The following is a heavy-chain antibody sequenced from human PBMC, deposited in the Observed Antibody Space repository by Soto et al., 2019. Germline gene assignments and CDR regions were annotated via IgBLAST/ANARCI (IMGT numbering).Heavy chain of an antibody. CDR1: GFAFSTFD. V-gene: IGHV3-13*01. CDR2: IGTLSDT. CDR3: ARGRSFSYDSTPPPMFDP. J-gene: IGHJ5*02. D-gene: IGHD3-10*01. Sequence: GGSLRLSCAGSGFAFSTFDIHWVRQAPGKGLEWVSGIGTLSDTFYAASVQGRFTISRQNAKNSVYLQMNSLRAGDTAFYYCARGRSFSYDSTPPPMFDPWGQGTLVTVSS.